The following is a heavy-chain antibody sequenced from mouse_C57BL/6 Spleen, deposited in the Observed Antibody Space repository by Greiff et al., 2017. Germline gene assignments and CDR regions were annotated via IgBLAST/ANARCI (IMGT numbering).Heavy chain of an antibody. CDR2: IDPETGGT. Sequence: VQLKQSGAELVRPGASVTLSCKASGYTFTDYEMHWVKQTPVHGLEWIGAIDPETGGTAYNQKFKGKAILTADKSSSTAYMELRSLTSEDSAVDYCARFTTVVGYYFDDWGQGTTLTVSS. J-gene: IGHJ2*01. CDR1: GYTFTDYE. V-gene: IGHV1-15*01. D-gene: IGHD1-1*01. CDR3: ARFTTVVGYYFDD.